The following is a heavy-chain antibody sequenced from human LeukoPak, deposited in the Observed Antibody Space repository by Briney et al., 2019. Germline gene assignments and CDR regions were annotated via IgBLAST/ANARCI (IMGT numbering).Heavy chain of an antibody. CDR2: ISGSGDST. CDR3: AKGWSGNYNAFDY. Sequence: GGSLRHSRAASGFPFTSYVMSWVRQAPGKGLEWVSAISGSGDSTYYADSVKGRFTISRDNSKNTLYLQMNSLRADDTAVYYCAKGWSGNYNAFDYWGQGTLVTVSS. D-gene: IGHD1-26*01. V-gene: IGHV3-23*01. J-gene: IGHJ4*02. CDR1: GFPFTSYV.